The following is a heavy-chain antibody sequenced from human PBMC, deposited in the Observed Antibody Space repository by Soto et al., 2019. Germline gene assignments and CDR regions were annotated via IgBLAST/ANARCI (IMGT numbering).Heavy chain of an antibody. CDR2: IYSGGST. V-gene: IGHV3-66*01. CDR3: ARVKKTRKYCTNGVCSYDFDY. J-gene: IGHJ4*02. Sequence: EVQLVESGGGLVQPGGSLRLSCAASGFTVSSNYMSWVRQAPGKGLEWVSVIYSGGSTYYADSVKGRFTISRDNSKNTLYLQMNSMRAEDTAVYYWARVKKTRKYCTNGVCSYDFDYWGKGTLGTVSS. CDR1: GFTVSSNY. D-gene: IGHD2-8*01.